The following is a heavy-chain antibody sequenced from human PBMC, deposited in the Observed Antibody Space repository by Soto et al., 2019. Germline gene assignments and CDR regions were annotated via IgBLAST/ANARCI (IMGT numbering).Heavy chain of an antibody. D-gene: IGHD6-13*01. CDR1: GFTISDYY. V-gene: IGHV3-11*01. Sequence: TGGSLRLSCAASGFTISDYYMSWIRQAPGMGLEWVSYISNSGTTKYYADSVKGRFTISRDNAKNSLYLQMNSLRAGDTAVYFCARGAAVPGASWFDPWGQGTLVTVSS. J-gene: IGHJ5*02. CDR3: ARGAAVPGASWFDP. CDR2: ISNSGTTK.